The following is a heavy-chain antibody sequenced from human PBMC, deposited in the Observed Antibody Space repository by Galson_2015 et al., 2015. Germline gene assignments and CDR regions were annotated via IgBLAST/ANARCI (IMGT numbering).Heavy chain of an antibody. D-gene: IGHD3-3*01. V-gene: IGHV5-51*03. CDR2: IYPGDSDT. CDR3: ARLPNYDFWSGYGFDY. Sequence: QSGAEVKKPGESLTISCTGSGYSFTSYWIGWVRQMPGKGLEWMGIIYPGDSDTRYSPSFQGQVTISADKSISTAYLQWSSLKASDTAMYYCARLPNYDFWSGYGFDYWGQGTLVTVSS. J-gene: IGHJ4*02. CDR1: GYSFTSYW.